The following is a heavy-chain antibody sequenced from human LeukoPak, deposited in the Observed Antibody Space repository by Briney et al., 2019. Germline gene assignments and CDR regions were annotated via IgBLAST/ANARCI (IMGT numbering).Heavy chain of an antibody. J-gene: IGHJ6*02. V-gene: IGHV1-18*01. CDR3: ARGVGIAATYYYYGMDV. Sequence: ASVKASCKASGYTFTSYGISWVRQAPGQGLEWMGWISAYNGNTNYAQKLQGRVTMTTDTSTSTAYMELRSLRSDDTAVYYCARGVGIAATYYYYGMDVWGQGTTVTVSS. D-gene: IGHD6-25*01. CDR2: ISAYNGNT. CDR1: GYTFTSYG.